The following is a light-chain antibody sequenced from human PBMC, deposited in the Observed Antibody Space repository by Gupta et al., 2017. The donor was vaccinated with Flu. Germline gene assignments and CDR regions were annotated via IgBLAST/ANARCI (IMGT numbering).Light chain of an antibody. J-gene: IGLJ1*01. Sequence: QSALTQPPSVSGAPGQRVTISCTGSSSNIGASYNVHWYQQLPGTAPKLLIYDNNTRTSGGPDRFSGSKSGTSAALAITGLQAEEEAYYYCQAYDSRLSGFYVFGTGTKVTVL. CDR2: DNN. V-gene: IGLV1-40*01. CDR1: SSNIGASYN. CDR3: QAYDSRLSGFYV.